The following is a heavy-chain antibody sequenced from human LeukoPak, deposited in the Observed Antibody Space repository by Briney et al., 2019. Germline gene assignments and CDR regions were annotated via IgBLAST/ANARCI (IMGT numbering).Heavy chain of an antibody. CDR1: GGTFSSYD. Sequence: ASVKVSCKASGGTFSSYDINWVRQAPGQGLEWMGWMTPNSGNTGYAQKFQGRVTMTRNTSISTAYMELSSLRSEDTAVYYCARGLGLVRGVIITSFDYWGQGTLVTVSS. J-gene: IGHJ4*02. CDR3: ARGLGLVRGVIITSFDY. CDR2: MTPNSGNT. V-gene: IGHV1-8*02. D-gene: IGHD3-10*01.